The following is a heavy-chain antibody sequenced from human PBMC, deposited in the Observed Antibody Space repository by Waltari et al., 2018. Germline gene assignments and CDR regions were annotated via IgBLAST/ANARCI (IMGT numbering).Heavy chain of an antibody. CDR2: IYHSGST. V-gene: IGHV4-38-2*01. CDR3: ARHPLEYDYIWGSYRDAFDI. J-gene: IGHJ3*02. CDR1: GYSISSGYY. Sequence: QVQLQESGPGLVKPSETLSLTCAVSGYSISSGYYWGWIRQPPGKGLEWIGSIYHSGSTYYNPSLKSRVTISVDTAKNQFSLKLSSVTAADTAVYYCARHPLEYDYIWGSYRDAFDIWGQGTMVTVSS. D-gene: IGHD3-16*02.